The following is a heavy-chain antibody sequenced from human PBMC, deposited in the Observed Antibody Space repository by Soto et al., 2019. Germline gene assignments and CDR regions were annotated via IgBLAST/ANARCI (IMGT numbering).Heavy chain of an antibody. D-gene: IGHD6-13*01. CDR3: AIVIIAAAGVWPEDYYYYGMDV. V-gene: IGHV3-30*03. CDR1: GFTFRNYG. J-gene: IGHJ6*02. CDR2: ISNDGNHK. Sequence: GGSLRLSCAASGFTFRNYGIQWVRQAPGKGLQWVAIISNDGNHKYYADSVKGRFTISRDNSKNTLYLQMNSLRAEDTAVYYCAIVIIAAAGVWPEDYYYYGMDVWGQGTTVTVSS.